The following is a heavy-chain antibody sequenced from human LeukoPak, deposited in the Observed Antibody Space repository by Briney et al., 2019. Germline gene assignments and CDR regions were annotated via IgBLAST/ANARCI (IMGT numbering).Heavy chain of an antibody. CDR1: GGSFSGYY. CDR3: ARGRLYLDY. D-gene: IGHD5-12*01. CDR2: INHSGST. J-gene: IGHJ4*02. Sequence: PPETLSLTCAVYGGSFSGYYWSWIRQPPGKGLEWIGEINHSGSTNYNPSLKSRVTISVDTSKNQFSLKLSSVTAADTAVYYCARGRLYLDYWGQGTLVTVSS. V-gene: IGHV4-34*01.